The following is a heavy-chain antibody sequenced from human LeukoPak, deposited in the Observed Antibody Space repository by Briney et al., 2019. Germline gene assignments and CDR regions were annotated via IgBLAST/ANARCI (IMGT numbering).Heavy chain of an antibody. CDR1: GGSFSRYA. Sequence: ASVKVSCKASGGSFSRYAISWVRQAPGQGLEWMGGIIPIFGTANYAQKFQGRVTITADESTRTAYMELRTLRSEDTAIYYCARGSGDTGGYYYVYWGRGTPVTVSS. J-gene: IGHJ4*02. CDR2: IIPIFGTA. CDR3: ARGSGDTGGYYYVY. D-gene: IGHD3-22*01. V-gene: IGHV1-69*13.